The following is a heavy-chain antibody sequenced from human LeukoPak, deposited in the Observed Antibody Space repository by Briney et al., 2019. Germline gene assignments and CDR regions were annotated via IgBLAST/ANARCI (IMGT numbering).Heavy chain of an antibody. CDR1: GYTFTVYF. CDR2: INPNSGGT. V-gene: IGHV1-2*02. J-gene: IGHJ4*02. CDR3: ARELNYDSSGYYFDC. Sequence: GASVKVSCKASGYTFTVYFMHWVRQAPGQGLEWVGWINPNSGGTNYAQKFQGRVTMTRDTSISTAYMELSRLRSDDTAVYYCARELNYDSSGYYFDCWGQGTLVTVSS. D-gene: IGHD3-22*01.